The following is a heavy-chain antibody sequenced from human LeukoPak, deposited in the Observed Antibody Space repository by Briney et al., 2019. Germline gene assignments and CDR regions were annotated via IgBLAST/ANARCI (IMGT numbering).Heavy chain of an antibody. D-gene: IGHD2-15*01. CDR1: AGSISTFY. Sequence: SSETLSLTCTVSAGSISTFYWSWIRQPPGKGLEWIGSIYYSGSTYYNPSLKSRVTISVDTSKNQFSLKLSSVTAADTAVYYCARHEYCSGGSCYLDWYFDLWGRGTLVTVSS. CDR3: ARHEYCSGGSCYLDWYFDL. J-gene: IGHJ2*01. V-gene: IGHV4-59*05. CDR2: IYYSGST.